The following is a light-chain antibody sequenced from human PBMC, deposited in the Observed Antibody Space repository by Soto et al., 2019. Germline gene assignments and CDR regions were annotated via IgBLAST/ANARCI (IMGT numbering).Light chain of an antibody. CDR3: ATWDDSLNGYV. Sequence: QSVLAQSPSASRTPGQRVPISCSGSSSNIGNNAVNWYQHLPGPAPKLLVYSHNQRPSGVSDRFSGAQSGTSASLAISGLQSEDEADYYCATWDDSLNGYVFGPGTKGTAL. CDR1: SSNIGNNA. V-gene: IGLV1-44*01. J-gene: IGLJ1*01. CDR2: SHN.